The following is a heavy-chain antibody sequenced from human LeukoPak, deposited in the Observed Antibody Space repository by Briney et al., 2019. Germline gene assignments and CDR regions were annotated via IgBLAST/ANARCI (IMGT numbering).Heavy chain of an antibody. D-gene: IGHD6-19*01. CDR3: TRNSGWYGLS. V-gene: IGHV3-30*02. J-gene: IGHJ1*01. CDR1: GFTLSSYG. Sequence: GGSLRLSCAASGFTLSSYGMHWVRQAPGKGLEWVAITRYDGSKTYYADSVKGRFTISRDNSNNTLFLHLNSLRGEDTAVYYCTRNSGWYGLSWGQGTLVTVSS. CDR2: TRYDGSKT.